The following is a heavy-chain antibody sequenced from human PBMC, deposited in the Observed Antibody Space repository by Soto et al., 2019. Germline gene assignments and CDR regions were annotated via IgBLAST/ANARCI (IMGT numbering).Heavy chain of an antibody. V-gene: IGHV3-23*01. J-gene: IGHJ6*02. Sequence: EVQLLESGGGLVQPGGSLRLSCAASGFTFSSYAMSWVRQAPGKGLEWVSAISGSGGSTYYADSVKGRFTISRDNSKNTLYLQMNSLRAEDTAVYYCAKASGGDYGYYYYYYGMDVWDQGTTVTVSS. CDR2: ISGSGGST. CDR3: AKASGGDYGYYYYYYGMDV. CDR1: GFTFSSYA. D-gene: IGHD4-17*01.